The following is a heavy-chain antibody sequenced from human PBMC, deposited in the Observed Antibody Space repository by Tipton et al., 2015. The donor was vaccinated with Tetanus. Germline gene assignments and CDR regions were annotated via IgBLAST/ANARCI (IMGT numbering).Heavy chain of an antibody. V-gene: IGHV5-51*01. D-gene: IGHD2-8*01. CDR3: ARAHCTDGVCNFDF. J-gene: IGHJ4*02. CDR1: GYIFNNYW. CDR2: IYPGDSDT. Sequence: VQLVQSGGEVKKPGESLKISCKGSGYIFNNYWIGWVRQKPGKGLEWMGIIYPGDSDTRYSPSFQGQVTISVDKSINTAYLQSSSLKASDTSMFYCARAHCTDGVCNFDFWGQGALVTVAS.